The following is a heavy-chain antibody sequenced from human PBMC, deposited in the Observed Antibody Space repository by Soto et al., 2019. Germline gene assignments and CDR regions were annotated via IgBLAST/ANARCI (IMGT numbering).Heavy chain of an antibody. D-gene: IGHD6-19*01. V-gene: IGHV4-38-2*01. CDR2: IFHTGTT. Sequence: SETLSLTCAVSGDSIISIYHWAWIRQPPGRSPEWIASIFHTGTTYYTPSLKSRVTISVDTSKNQFSLRLSSVTAADTAVYFCALILVAGPPTWYGMDVWGQGTTVTVSS. CDR1: GDSIISIYH. J-gene: IGHJ6*02. CDR3: ALILVAGPPTWYGMDV.